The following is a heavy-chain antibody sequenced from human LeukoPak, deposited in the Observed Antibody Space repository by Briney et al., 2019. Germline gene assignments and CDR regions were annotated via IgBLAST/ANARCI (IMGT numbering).Heavy chain of an antibody. J-gene: IGHJ4*02. V-gene: IGHV1-2*02. CDR3: ARDPSYDSRGEFDY. CDR1: GYTFTGYY. Sequence: ASVKVSCTASGYTFTGYYMHWVRQAPGQGLEWMGWINPNSGGTNYAQKFQGRVTMTRDMSTSTVYMELSSLRSEDTAVYYCARDPSYDSRGEFDYWGQGTLVTVSS. CDR2: INPNSGGT. D-gene: IGHD3-22*01.